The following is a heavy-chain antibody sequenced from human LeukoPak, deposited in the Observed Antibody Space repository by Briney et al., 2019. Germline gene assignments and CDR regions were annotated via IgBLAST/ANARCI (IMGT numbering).Heavy chain of an antibody. CDR2: INHSGST. D-gene: IGHD2-15*01. CDR1: GGSFRGYY. CDR3: ARGRIVVVVAAHFDY. V-gene: IGHV4-34*01. J-gene: IGHJ4*02. Sequence: PSETLSLTCAVYGGSFRGYYWRWIRQPPGKGLEWIGEINHSGSTNYNLSLKSRVTISVDTSKNQFSLKLSSVTAADTAVYYCARGRIVVVVAAHFDYWGQGTLVTVSS.